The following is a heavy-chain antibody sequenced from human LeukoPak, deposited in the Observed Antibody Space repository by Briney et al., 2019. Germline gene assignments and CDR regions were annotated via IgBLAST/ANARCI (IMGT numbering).Heavy chain of an antibody. CDR3: AKAHYYGSGSYYNFDY. J-gene: IGHJ4*02. CDR2: ISGSGGST. D-gene: IGHD3-10*01. CDR1: GFTFSSYG. Sequence: PGGSLRLSCAASGFTFSSYGMSWVRQAPGKGLEWVSAISGSGGSTYYADSVKGRFTISRDNSKNTLYLQMNSLRAEDTAVYYCAKAHYYGSGSYYNFDYWGQGTLVTVSS. V-gene: IGHV3-23*01.